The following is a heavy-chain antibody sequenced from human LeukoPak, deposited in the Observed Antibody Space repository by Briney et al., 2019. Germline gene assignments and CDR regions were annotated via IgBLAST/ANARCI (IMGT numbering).Heavy chain of an antibody. D-gene: IGHD6-13*01. Sequence: ASVKVSCKASGDTFTSYYMHWVRQAPGQGLEWMGIINPSGGSTSYAQKFQGRVTMTRDTSTGTVYMELSSLRSEDTAVYYCARDPKVAAAGTRYFDLWGRGTLVTVSS. CDR2: INPSGGST. J-gene: IGHJ2*01. CDR3: ARDPKVAAAGTRYFDL. V-gene: IGHV1-46*01. CDR1: GDTFTSYY.